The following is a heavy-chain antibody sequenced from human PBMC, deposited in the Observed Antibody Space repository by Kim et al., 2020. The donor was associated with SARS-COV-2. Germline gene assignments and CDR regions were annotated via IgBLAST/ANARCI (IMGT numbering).Heavy chain of an antibody. CDR3: AKGSGRSRAYYVDY. Sequence: ADSVKSRFTIPRDNSKNAVFLQVNGLRVEDPAVYCCAKGSGRSRAYYVDYWGQGTLVTVSS. V-gene: IGHV3-23*01. J-gene: IGHJ4*02. D-gene: IGHD5-12*01.